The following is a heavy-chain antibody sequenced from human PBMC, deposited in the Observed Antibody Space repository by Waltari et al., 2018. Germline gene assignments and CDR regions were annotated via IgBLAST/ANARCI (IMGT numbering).Heavy chain of an antibody. CDR2: IYHSGST. D-gene: IGHD3-22*01. CDR1: GYSISSGYY. Sequence: QVQLQESGPGLVKPSETLSLTCAVSGYSISSGYYWGWIRQPPGKGLEWIGSIYHSGSTYYNPVLKSRVTISVDTSKNQFSLKLSSVTAADTAVYYCAGWTHDSSGYYYVEGFGVAGYFDYWGQGTLVTVSS. V-gene: IGHV4-38-2*01. J-gene: IGHJ4*02. CDR3: AGWTHDSSGYYYVEGFGVAGYFDY.